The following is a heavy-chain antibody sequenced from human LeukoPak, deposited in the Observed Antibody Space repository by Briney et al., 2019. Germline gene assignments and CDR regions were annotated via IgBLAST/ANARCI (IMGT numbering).Heavy chain of an antibody. D-gene: IGHD3-10*01. CDR3: ARGRGFRRLVRGVISPPDY. CDR1: GYTFTKYG. CDR2: ISTYNGNT. J-gene: IGHJ4*02. Sequence: ASVKVSCKASGYTFTKYGITWVRQAPGQGLEWMGWISTYNGNTNYAQKLQGRVTMTTDTSTSTAYMELSSLRSEDTAVYYCARGRGFRRLVRGVISPPDYWGQGTLVTVSS. V-gene: IGHV1-18*01.